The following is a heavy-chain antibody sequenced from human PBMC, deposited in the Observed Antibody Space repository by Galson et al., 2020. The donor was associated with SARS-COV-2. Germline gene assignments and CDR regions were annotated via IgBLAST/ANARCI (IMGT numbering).Heavy chain of an antibody. Sequence: GESLKISCAASGFTFSDYTMIWVRQAPGKGLEWVSSIFGSGSHRYYADSVNGRFTISRDSAKSSLYLQMNSLGADDTAVYYCARDLGPAPMIKWYFDLWGRGALVTVSS. J-gene: IGHJ2*01. CDR1: GFTFSDYT. V-gene: IGHV3-21*01. CDR2: IFGSGSHR. CDR3: ARDLGPAPMIKWYFDL. D-gene: IGHD3-16*01.